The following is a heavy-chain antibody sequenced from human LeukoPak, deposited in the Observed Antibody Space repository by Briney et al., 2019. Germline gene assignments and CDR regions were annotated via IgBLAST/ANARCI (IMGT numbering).Heavy chain of an antibody. Sequence: GGCLRLSCSASGFTFTNAWMSWVRQAPGKGLEWVSAISGSGGSTYYADSVKGRFTISRDNSKNTLYLQMNSLRAEDTAVYYCAKGSVDTAKVPIAAALDYWGQGTLVTVSS. CDR1: GFTFTNAW. J-gene: IGHJ4*02. CDR2: ISGSGGST. V-gene: IGHV3-23*01. D-gene: IGHD5-18*01. CDR3: AKGSVDTAKVPIAAALDY.